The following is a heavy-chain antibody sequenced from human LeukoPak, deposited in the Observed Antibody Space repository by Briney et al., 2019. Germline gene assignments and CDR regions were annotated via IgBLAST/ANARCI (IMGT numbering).Heavy chain of an antibody. CDR2: IKQDGSEK. J-gene: IGHJ4*02. Sequence: GGSLRLSCAASGFTFSNYEMNWVRQAPGKGLEWVANIKQDGSEKYYVDSVKGRFTISRDNAKNSLYLQMNTLRAEDTAVYYCARDLAATGDYWGQGTLVTVSS. CDR3: ARDLAATGDY. V-gene: IGHV3-7*05. CDR1: GFTFSNYE. D-gene: IGHD6-13*01.